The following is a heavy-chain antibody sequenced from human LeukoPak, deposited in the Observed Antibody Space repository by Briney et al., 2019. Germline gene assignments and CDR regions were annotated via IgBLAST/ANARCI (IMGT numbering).Heavy chain of an antibody. V-gene: IGHV4-59*02. Sequence: PSETLSLTCTVSGGSVSRYFWRWVRQPPGKGLQWIGHIYADGRTKYNPSLESRVAISVDTSKNQFSLKLSSVTPADTAVYYRASGRNDYGDHASDFWGQGTLVTVSS. CDR2: IYADGRT. J-gene: IGHJ4*02. D-gene: IGHD4-17*01. CDR3: ASGRNDYGDHASDF. CDR1: GGSVSRYF.